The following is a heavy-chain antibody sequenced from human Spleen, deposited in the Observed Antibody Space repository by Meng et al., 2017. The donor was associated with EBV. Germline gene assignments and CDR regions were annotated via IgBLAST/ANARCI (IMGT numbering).Heavy chain of an antibody. CDR2: IIPMTGTR. J-gene: IGHJ5*02. Sequence: QVQLVQSASEVKKPGSSVKVSCEASGGSFRNFGISWLRQAPGQGLEWMGGIIPMTGTRNYAQKFQDRVTITADEVTATAYMELRSLTFDDTAIYYCARAICRDGTCFSGLDPWGQGTLVTVSS. V-gene: IGHV1-69*01. D-gene: IGHD5-24*01. CDR3: ARAICRDGTCFSGLDP. CDR1: GGSFRNFG.